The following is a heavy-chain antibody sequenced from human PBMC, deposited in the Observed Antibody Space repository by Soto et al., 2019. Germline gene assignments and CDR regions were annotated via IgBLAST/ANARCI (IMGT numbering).Heavy chain of an antibody. CDR1: C. CDR2: IYHSGST. Sequence: CWNAVFRLPGKGLEWIGEIYHSGSTNYNPSLKSRVTISVDKSKNQFSLKLSSVTAADTAVYYCARVGGDCYFDYWGQGTLVTVSP. J-gene: IGHJ4*02. V-gene: IGHV4-4*02. CDR3: ARVGGDCYFDY. D-gene: IGHD2-21*02.